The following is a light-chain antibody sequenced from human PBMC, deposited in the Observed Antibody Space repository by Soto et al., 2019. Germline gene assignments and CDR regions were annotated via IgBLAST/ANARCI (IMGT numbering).Light chain of an antibody. Sequence: DIEMTQSPSSLSASVGDRVTITCRASQSISGFLNWYQQKPGKAPRLLIYGASNLQSGVPSRFSARGYGTDFTLTISSLQPADFATYYSQQSYSSPRITFGQGTRLDIK. V-gene: IGKV1-39*01. CDR3: QQSYSSPRIT. CDR1: QSISGF. CDR2: GAS. J-gene: IGKJ5*01.